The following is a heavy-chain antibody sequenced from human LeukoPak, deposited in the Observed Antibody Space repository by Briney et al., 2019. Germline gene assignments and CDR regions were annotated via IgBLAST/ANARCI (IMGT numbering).Heavy chain of an antibody. D-gene: IGHD3-3*01. CDR3: ARGLYDFRSGPDY. V-gene: IGHV3-33*01. J-gene: IGHJ4*02. Sequence: PGGSLRLSYAASEFTFSSYGMQWVRQAPGKGLVWVAVIWYDESNKYYADSVKGRFTISRDNSKNTLYLQMNSLRAEDTAVYYCARGLYDFRSGPDYWGQGTLVTVSS. CDR1: EFTFSSYG. CDR2: IWYDESNK.